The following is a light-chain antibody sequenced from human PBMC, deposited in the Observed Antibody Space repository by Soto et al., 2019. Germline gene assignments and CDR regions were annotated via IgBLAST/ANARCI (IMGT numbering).Light chain of an antibody. CDR3: QESYRTPMYT. Sequence: DIQMNQSPSSLSASVGDRVTITCRASQNIHTFLNWYQQKPGKAPKLLIYAAYILHSGVPSRFSGSGSGTDFTLTISSLQPEDFATYYCQESYRTPMYTFGQWTNLEI. J-gene: IGKJ2*01. CDR2: AAY. V-gene: IGKV1-39*01. CDR1: QNIHTF.